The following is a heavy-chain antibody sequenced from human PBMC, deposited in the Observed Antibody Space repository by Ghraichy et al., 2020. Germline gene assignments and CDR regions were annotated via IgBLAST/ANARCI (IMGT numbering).Heavy chain of an antibody. D-gene: IGHD2-15*01. Sequence: SVKVSCKASGGTFGSYAISWVRQAPGQGLEWMGGIIPIFGTANYAQQFQGRVTITADESTSTAYMELSSLRSEDTAVYYCARDMTDIVVVVAATVPWFDPWGQGTLVTVSS. CDR1: GGTFGSYA. CDR3: ARDMTDIVVVVAATVPWFDP. J-gene: IGHJ5*02. V-gene: IGHV1-69*13. CDR2: IIPIFGTA.